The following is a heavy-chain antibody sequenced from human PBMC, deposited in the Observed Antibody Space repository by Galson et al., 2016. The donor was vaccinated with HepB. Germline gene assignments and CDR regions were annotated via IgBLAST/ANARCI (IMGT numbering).Heavy chain of an antibody. J-gene: IGHJ4*02. CDR2: IIPIFGTA. V-gene: IGHV1-69*13. CDR3: ARGPLGARGVLPPSDY. Sequence: SVKVSCKASGSTFSSYAISWVRQAPGQGLEWMGGIIPIFGTANYAQKFQDRVTITADESTSTAYMELSSLRSEDTAFYYCARGPLGARGVLPPSDYWGQGTLVTVSS. D-gene: IGHD3-10*01. CDR1: GSTFSSYA.